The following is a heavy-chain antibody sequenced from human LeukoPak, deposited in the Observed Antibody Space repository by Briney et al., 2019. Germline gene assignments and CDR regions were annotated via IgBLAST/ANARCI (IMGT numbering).Heavy chain of an antibody. CDR2: ISGSGGST. Sequence: GGSLRLSCAASGFTFSSDAMSWVRQAPGKGLEWVSAISGSGGSTYYADSVKGRFTISRDNSKNTLYLQMNSLRAEDTAVYYCAKEVWFGELLFHYFDYWGQGTLVTVSS. J-gene: IGHJ4*02. D-gene: IGHD3-10*01. V-gene: IGHV3-23*01. CDR3: AKEVWFGELLFHYFDY. CDR1: GFTFSSDA.